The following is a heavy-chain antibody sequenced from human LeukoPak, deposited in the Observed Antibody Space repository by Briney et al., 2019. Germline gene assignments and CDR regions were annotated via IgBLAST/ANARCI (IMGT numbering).Heavy chain of an antibody. J-gene: IGHJ5*01. Sequence: PGGSLRLSCAASGFTFSSYGMHWVRQAPGKGLEGVAVIWYDGSNKYYADSVKGRFTISRDNSKNTLYLQMNSLRAEDTAVYYCARLPTGYPNWFDLWGQGTLVTVSS. D-gene: IGHD3-9*01. CDR1: GFTFSSYG. CDR2: IWYDGSNK. CDR3: ARLPTGYPNWFDL. V-gene: IGHV3-33*01.